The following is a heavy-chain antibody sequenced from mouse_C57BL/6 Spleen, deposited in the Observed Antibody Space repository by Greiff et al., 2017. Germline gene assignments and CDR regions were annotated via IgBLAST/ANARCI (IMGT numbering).Heavy chain of an antibody. V-gene: IGHV5-17*01. J-gene: IGHJ3*01. D-gene: IGHD1-1*01. CDR3: ARDFITTVVAPFAY. CDR1: GFTFSDYG. CDR2: ISSGSSTI. Sequence: EVMLVESGGGLVKPGGSLKLSCAASGFTFSDYGMHWVRQAPEKGLEWVAYISSGSSTIYYADTVKGRCTISRDNAKNTLFLQMTSLRSEDTAMYYCARDFITTVVAPFAYWGQGTLVTVSA.